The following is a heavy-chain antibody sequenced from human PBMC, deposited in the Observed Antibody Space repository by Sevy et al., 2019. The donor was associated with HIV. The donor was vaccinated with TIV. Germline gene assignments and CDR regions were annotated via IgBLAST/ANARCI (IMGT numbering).Heavy chain of an antibody. CDR3: AKDLMRIFGVVISFYYYGMDV. CDR2: ISGSGGST. Sequence: GESLKISCAASGFTCSGNAMHWVRQAPGKGLEWVAVISGSGGSTYYADSVKGRFTISRDNSKNTLYLQMNSLRAGDTAVYYCAKDLMRIFGVVISFYYYGMDVWGQGTTVTVSS. D-gene: IGHD3-3*01. J-gene: IGHJ6*02. CDR1: GFTCSGNA. V-gene: IGHV3-23*01.